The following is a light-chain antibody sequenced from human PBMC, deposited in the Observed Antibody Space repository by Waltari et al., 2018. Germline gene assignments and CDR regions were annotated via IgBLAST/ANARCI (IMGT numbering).Light chain of an antibody. Sequence: EIVLTQSPGTLSLSPGERATLPSRARQTVSSIDLTWYQQKPGQAPRLLIYGGSSRSTGVPDRFSGSGSGTDFTLTISSLEPEDFAVYYCQQYGSSPRTFGQGTKVEIK. CDR2: GGS. CDR1: QTVSSID. J-gene: IGKJ1*01. V-gene: IGKV3-20*01. CDR3: QQYGSSPRT.